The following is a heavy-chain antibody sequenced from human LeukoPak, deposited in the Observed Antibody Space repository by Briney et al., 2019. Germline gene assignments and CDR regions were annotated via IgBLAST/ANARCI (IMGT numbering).Heavy chain of an antibody. CDR2: ISAYNGST. J-gene: IGHJ5*02. CDR1: GYTFTSYG. CDR3: ARTLMALDGDLGWFDP. D-gene: IGHD4-17*01. Sequence: EASVKVSCKASGYTFTSYGISWVRQAPGQGLEWMGWISAYNGSTNYAQKLQGRVTMTTDTSTSTAYMELRSLRSDDTAVYYCARTLMALDGDLGWFDPWGQGTLVTVSS. V-gene: IGHV1-18*01.